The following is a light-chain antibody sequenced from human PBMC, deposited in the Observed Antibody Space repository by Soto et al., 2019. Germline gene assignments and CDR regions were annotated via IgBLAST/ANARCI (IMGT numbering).Light chain of an antibody. CDR2: EVT. CDR1: SSDVGGYNY. CDR3: SSYAGNNVVI. J-gene: IGLJ2*01. Sequence: QSALTQPPSASGSPRQSVTISCTGTSSDVGGYNYVSWYQQHPGKVPKFLIYEVTRRPSGVPDRFSGSKSGNTASLTVSALQAEDEAHYYCSSYAGNNVVIFGGGTKLTVL. V-gene: IGLV2-8*01.